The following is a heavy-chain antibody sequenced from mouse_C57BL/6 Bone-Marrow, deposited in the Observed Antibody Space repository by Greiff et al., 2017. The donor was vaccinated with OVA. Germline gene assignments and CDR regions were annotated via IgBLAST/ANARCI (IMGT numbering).Heavy chain of an antibody. D-gene: IGHD2-1*01. J-gene: IGHJ3*01. CDR2: IDPEDGDT. Sequence: DVKLVESGAELVRPGASVKLSCTASGFNIKDYYMHWVKQRPEQGLEWIGRIDPEDGDTEYAPKFQGKATMTADTSSNTAYLQLSSLTSEDTAVYYCTTDYGNPAWFAYWGQGTLVTVSA. CDR3: TTDYGNPAWFAY. V-gene: IGHV14-1*01. CDR1: GFNIKDYY.